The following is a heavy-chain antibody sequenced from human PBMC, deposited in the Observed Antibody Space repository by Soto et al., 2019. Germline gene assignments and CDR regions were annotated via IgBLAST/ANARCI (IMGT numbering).Heavy chain of an antibody. CDR3: ARVVLEWLPTSGFDY. CDR2: ITAENGNT. V-gene: IGHV1-18*04. J-gene: IGHJ4*02. CDR1: GYSFTSYG. Sequence: QIQLVQSGAEVKKPGASVKVSCKASGYSFTSYGITWVRQAPGQGPEWLGWITAENGNTNYAQKFQGRSTMTTDTSTNTAFMELRGLRSDDTAGYSCARVVLEWLPTSGFDYWGQGTLVTVSS. D-gene: IGHD5-12*01.